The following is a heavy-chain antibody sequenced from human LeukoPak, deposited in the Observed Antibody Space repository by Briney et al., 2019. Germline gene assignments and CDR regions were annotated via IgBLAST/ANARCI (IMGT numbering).Heavy chain of an antibody. D-gene: IGHD6-19*01. Sequence: PSETLSLTCAVYGGSFSGYYWSWIRQPPGKGLEWIGEINHSGSTNYNPSLKSRVTISVDTPKNQFSLKLSSVTAADTAVYYCARSPIGIAVAGTLDYWGQGTLVTVSS. CDR2: INHSGST. CDR1: GGSFSGYY. CDR3: ARSPIGIAVAGTLDY. J-gene: IGHJ4*02. V-gene: IGHV4-34*01.